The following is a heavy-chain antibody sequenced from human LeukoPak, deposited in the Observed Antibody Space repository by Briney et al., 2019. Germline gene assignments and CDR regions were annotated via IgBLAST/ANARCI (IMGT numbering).Heavy chain of an antibody. CDR2: INHSGST. D-gene: IGHD6-13*01. CDR3: ARGRYSSSWYGYYYYMDV. CDR1: GGSFSGYY. V-gene: IGHV4-34*01. J-gene: IGHJ6*03. Sequence: SETLSLTCAVYGGSFSGYYWSWIRQPPGKGLEWIGEINHSGSTNYNPSLKSRVTISVDTSKNQFSLKLSSVTATDTAVYYCARGRYSSSWYGYYYYMDVWGKGTTVTVSS.